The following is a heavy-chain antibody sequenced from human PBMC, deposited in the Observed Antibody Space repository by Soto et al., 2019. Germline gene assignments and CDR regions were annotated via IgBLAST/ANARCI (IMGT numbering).Heavy chain of an antibody. CDR2: IYYSGST. D-gene: IGHD3-10*01. Sequence: SETLSLTCTVSGGSISSGDDYWSWIRQPPGKGLEWIGYIYYSGSTYYNPSLKSRVTISVDTSKNQFSLKLSSVTAADTAVYYCARVPIGIYYGMDVWGQGTKVTVSS. J-gene: IGHJ6*02. CDR3: ARVPIGIYYGMDV. CDR1: GGSISSGDDY. V-gene: IGHV4-30-4*01.